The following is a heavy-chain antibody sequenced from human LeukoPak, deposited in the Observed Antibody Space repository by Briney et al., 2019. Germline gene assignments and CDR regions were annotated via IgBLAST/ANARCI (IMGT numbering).Heavy chain of an antibody. CDR1: GFTFSSYA. V-gene: IGHV3-30*04. J-gene: IGHJ6*02. CDR3: ARSFVYCSGGNCQSEVYYYGMDV. Sequence: PGGSLRLSCAASGFTFSSYAMHWVRPAPGKGPEWVALISYDGSNKYYADSVKGRFTIARDNSKTTLYLHMNSLRGEDTAVYHCARSFVYCSGGNCQSEVYYYGMDVWGQGTTVTVSS. CDR2: ISYDGSNK. D-gene: IGHD2-15*01.